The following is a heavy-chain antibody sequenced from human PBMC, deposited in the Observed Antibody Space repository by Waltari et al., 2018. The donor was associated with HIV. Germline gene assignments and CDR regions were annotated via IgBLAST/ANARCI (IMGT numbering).Heavy chain of an antibody. CDR2: LIPAVGKA. V-gene: IGHV1-69*01. CDR3: ARDHRGKKLLYGMDV. J-gene: IGHJ6*02. CDR1: GGTFSSYA. Sequence: QVQLVQSGAEVKKPGSSVRVSCKVSGGTFSSYAINWVRQAPRQGLEWMGGLIPAVGKANYARRFQGRVTITAEENTSTAYMDLSSLGCEDTAVYFCARDHRGKKLLYGMDVWGQGTTVTV.